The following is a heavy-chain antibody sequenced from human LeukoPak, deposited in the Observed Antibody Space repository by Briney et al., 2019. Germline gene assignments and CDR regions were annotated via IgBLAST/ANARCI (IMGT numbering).Heavy chain of an antibody. CDR2: FDPEDGET. D-gene: IGHD3-10*01. CDR3: ATYGSGSYYRSPFDY. V-gene: IGHV1-24*01. CDR1: GYTLTELS. J-gene: IGHJ4*02. Sequence: ASVKVSCKVSGYTLTELSMHWVRQAPGKGLEWMGGFDPEDGETIYAQKFQGRVTMTEDTSTDTAYMELSSLRSEDTAVYYCATYGSGSYYRSPFDYWGQRTLVTVSS.